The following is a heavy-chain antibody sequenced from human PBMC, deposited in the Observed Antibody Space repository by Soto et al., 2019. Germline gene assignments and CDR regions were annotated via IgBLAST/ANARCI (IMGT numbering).Heavy chain of an antibody. J-gene: IGHJ4*02. CDR1: GGSIGTYY. CDR2: IKSKTDGGTT. D-gene: IGHD3-16*01. V-gene: IGHV3-15*01. Sequence: ETLSLTCTVSGGSIGTYYWSWVRQAPGKGLEWVGRIKSKTDGGTTDYAAPVKGRFTISRDDSKNTLYPQMNSLKTEDTAVYYCTTDPLSDYVWGSYPLDYWGQGTLVTVSS. CDR3: TTDPLSDYVWGSYPLDY.